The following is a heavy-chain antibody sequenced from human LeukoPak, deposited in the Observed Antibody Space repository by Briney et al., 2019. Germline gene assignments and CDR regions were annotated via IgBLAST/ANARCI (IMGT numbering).Heavy chain of an antibody. J-gene: IGHJ3*02. CDR1: GYTFTVYY. D-gene: IGHD3-3*01. CDR3: ARDDFWSGYYAFDI. V-gene: IGHV1-2*02. CDR2: INPNSGGT. Sequence: GASVRVSCKASGYTFTVYYMHWVRQAPGQGVEWMGWINPNSGGTNYAQKFQGRVTMTRDTSISTAYMELSRLRSDDTAVYYCARDDFWSGYYAFDIWGQGTMVTVSS.